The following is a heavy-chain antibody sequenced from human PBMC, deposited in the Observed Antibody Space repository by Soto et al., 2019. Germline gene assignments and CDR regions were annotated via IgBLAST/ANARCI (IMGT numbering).Heavy chain of an antibody. J-gene: IGHJ4*02. CDR2: ISSGSTSK. CDR3: VRDSDGDSSTSPR. V-gene: IGHV3-48*01. CDR1: GFTFSRHG. Sequence: EVQLVESGGGLIQPGGSLRLSCAASGFTFSRHGFNWVRQAPGKGLEWVSYISSGSTSKYYADSVKGRFTISRDNAKNSVYLQMNSLRAEDTAVFYCVRDSDGDSSTSPRWGQGTLVTVSS. D-gene: IGHD4-17*01.